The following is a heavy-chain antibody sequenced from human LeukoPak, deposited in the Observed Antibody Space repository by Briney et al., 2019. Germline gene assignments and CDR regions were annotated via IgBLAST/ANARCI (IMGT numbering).Heavy chain of an antibody. J-gene: IGHJ6*02. CDR1: GGSISVYY. Sequence: SETLSLTCTVSGGSISVYYWNWIRQPPGKGLEWLGYIYGSGATNYNPSLKSRVIISVDKPRDQFSLNLTSVTAADMAMYYCARGHTVRGMDVWGQGTTVTVSS. CDR2: IYGSGAT. D-gene: IGHD4-17*01. CDR3: ARGHTVRGMDV. V-gene: IGHV4-59*01.